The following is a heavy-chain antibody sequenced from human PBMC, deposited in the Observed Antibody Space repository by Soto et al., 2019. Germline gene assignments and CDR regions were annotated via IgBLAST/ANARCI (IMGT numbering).Heavy chain of an antibody. CDR3: ARDGGSVAAAGRFDY. CDR1: GGSISSGGYY. D-gene: IGHD6-13*01. Sequence: SETLSLTCTVSGGSISSGGYYWSWIRQHPGKGLEWIGYIYYSGSTYYNPSLKSRVTISVDTSKNQFSLKLSSVTAADTAVYYCARDGGSVAAAGRFDYWGQGTLVTV. V-gene: IGHV4-31*02. J-gene: IGHJ4*02. CDR2: IYYSGST.